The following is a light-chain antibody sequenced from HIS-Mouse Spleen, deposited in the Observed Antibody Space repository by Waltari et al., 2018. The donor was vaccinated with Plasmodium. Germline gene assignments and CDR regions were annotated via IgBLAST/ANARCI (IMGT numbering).Light chain of an antibody. CDR3: SSYAGSNNLV. Sequence: QSALTQPPSASGSPGQSVTIPCTGPSSDVGGYHYVSWYQQHPGKAPKLMIYEVSKRPSGVPDRFSGSKSGNTASLTVSGLQAEDEADYYCSSYAGSNNLVFGGGTKLTVL. J-gene: IGLJ2*01. CDR2: EVS. V-gene: IGLV2-8*01. CDR1: SSDVGGYHY.